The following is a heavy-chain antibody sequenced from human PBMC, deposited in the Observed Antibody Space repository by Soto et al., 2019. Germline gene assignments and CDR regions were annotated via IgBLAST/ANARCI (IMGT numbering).Heavy chain of an antibody. J-gene: IGHJ4*02. D-gene: IGHD5-12*01. CDR2: MSGSGGST. V-gene: IGHV3-23*01. Sequence: EVQLLESGGGLVQPGGSMRLSCAASGFTFSRYAMSWVRQAPGKGLAWVSAMSGSGGSTYYADSVTGRFTISRDKSKITMYLQMNSLRAEDTAVYYCAKDKERRQRWLQTRRTRWGQGTLVTVSS. CDR3: AKDKERRQRWLQTRRTR. CDR1: GFTFSRYA.